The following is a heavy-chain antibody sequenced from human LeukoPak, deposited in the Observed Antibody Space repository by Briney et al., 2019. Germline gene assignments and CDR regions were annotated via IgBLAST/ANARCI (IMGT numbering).Heavy chain of an antibody. CDR3: ATVLTVRIYDPTPFDY. V-gene: IGHV1-24*01. Sequence: GASVKVSCKVPGYTLTELSMHWVRQAPGKGLEWMGGFDPEDGETIYAQKFQGRVTMTEDTSTDTAYMELSSLRSEDTAVYYCATVLTVRIYDPTPFDYWGQGTLVTVSS. J-gene: IGHJ4*02. D-gene: IGHD3-22*01. CDR2: FDPEDGET. CDR1: GYTLTELS.